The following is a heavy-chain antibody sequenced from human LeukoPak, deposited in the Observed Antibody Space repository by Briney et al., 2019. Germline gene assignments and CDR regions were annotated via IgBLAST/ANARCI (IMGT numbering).Heavy chain of an antibody. D-gene: IGHD5-12*01. Sequence: GGSLRLSCAASGFTFSDYYMRWIRQSPGRGLEWISYISTIGSTIYYADSVKGRFTISRDNAKNSLYLQLNSLRAEDTAVYYCARDPFYNGYDFVDSWGQGTLVTVSS. CDR2: ISTIGSTI. J-gene: IGHJ5*01. CDR3: ARDPFYNGYDFVDS. CDR1: GFTFSDYY. V-gene: IGHV3-11*01.